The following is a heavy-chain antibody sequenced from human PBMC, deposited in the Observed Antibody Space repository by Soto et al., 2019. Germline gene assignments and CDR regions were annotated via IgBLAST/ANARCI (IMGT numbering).Heavy chain of an antibody. CDR1: GGSFSGYY. CDR3: ARGRGLYQYYCDSSGNLDY. Sequence: PSETLSLTCAVYGGSFSGYYWSWIRQPPGKGLEWIGEINHSGSTNYNPSLKSRVTISVDTSKNQFSLKLSSVTAADTAVYYCARGRGLYQYYCDSSGNLDYWGQGTLVTFSS. J-gene: IGHJ4*02. V-gene: IGHV4-34*01. CDR2: INHSGST. D-gene: IGHD3-22*01.